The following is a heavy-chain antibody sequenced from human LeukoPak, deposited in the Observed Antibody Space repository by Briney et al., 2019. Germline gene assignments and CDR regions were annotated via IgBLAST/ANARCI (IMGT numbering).Heavy chain of an antibody. Sequence: GGSLRLSCAASGFTFSSCAMSWVRQAPGKGLEWVSGISGSGTSTYYADSVKGRFTISRDNSKNALYLRMNSLRADETAVYYCAKEVYSDSSGYFDYWGQGTLVTVSS. J-gene: IGHJ4*02. D-gene: IGHD3-22*01. CDR2: ISGSGTST. V-gene: IGHV3-23*01. CDR1: GFTFSSCA. CDR3: AKEVYSDSSGYFDY.